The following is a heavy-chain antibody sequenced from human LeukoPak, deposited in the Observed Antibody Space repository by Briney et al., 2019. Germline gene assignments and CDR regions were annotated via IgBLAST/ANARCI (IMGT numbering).Heavy chain of an antibody. J-gene: IGHJ4*02. CDR1: GGSVSSGSYY. D-gene: IGHD2-2*01. V-gene: IGHV4-61*01. CDR2: IYYSGST. CDR3: ARGVDVVVPAEPVFDY. Sequence: SETLSLTCTVSGGSVSSGSYYWSWLRQPPGTGLEWIGYIYYSGSTNYNPSLKSRVTISVDTSKNQFSLKLSSVTAADTAVYYCARGVDVVVPAEPVFDYWGQGTLVTVSS.